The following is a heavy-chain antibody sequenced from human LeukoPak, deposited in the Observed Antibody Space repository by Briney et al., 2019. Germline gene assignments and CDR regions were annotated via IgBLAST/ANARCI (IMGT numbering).Heavy chain of an antibody. CDR2: IYHSGST. V-gene: IGHV4-38-2*02. CDR3: ARDGTAYGYFDL. Sequence: SETLSLTCTVSGYSISSGYYWGWIRQPPGKGLEWIGSIYHSGSTYYNPSLKSRVTISVDTSKNQFSLKLSSVTAADTAVYYCARDGTAYGYFDLWGRGTLVTVSS. CDR1: GYSISSGYY. D-gene: IGHD1-7*01. J-gene: IGHJ2*01.